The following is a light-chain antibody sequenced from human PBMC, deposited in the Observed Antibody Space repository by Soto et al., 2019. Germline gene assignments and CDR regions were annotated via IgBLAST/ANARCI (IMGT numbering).Light chain of an antibody. CDR2: GAS. Sequence: DIVLTQSPGTLSLSPGERPTLSCRASQSVSSSYLAWYQHKPGQAPGLLLYGASNRATGTPDRFSGSGSGTDFTLTINRLETDDFSVYFCQQYGASPRFGQGTRLEIK. J-gene: IGKJ5*01. CDR1: QSVSSSY. CDR3: QQYGASPR. V-gene: IGKV3-20*01.